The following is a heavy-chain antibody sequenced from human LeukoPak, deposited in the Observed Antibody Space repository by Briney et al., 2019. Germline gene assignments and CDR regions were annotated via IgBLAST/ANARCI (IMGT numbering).Heavy chain of an antibody. V-gene: IGHV3-9*03. CDR1: GFTFDDYA. CDR2: ISWNSGSI. CDR3: AKDIGPPVYDFWSGPFDY. Sequence: GRSLRLSCAASGFTFDDYAMHWVRQAPGKGLEWVSGISWNSGSIGYADSVKGRFTISRDNAKNSLYLQMNSLRGEDMALYYCAKDIGPPVYDFWSGPFDYWGQGTLVTVSS. J-gene: IGHJ4*02. D-gene: IGHD3-3*01.